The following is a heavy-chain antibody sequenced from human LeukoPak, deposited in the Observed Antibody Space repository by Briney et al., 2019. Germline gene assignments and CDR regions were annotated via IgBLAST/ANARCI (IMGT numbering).Heavy chain of an antibody. D-gene: IGHD6-19*01. CDR1: GFTFSSSW. CDR3: AKGIGSDWGFDY. CDR2: ISDSGANT. Sequence: GGSLRLSCAASGFTFSSSWMNWVRQAPGKGLEWVSTISDSGANTYYADSVKGRFTISRDNSKNTLYLQMNSLTAEDTAVYYCAKGIGSDWGFDYWGQGTLVTVSS. V-gene: IGHV3-23*01. J-gene: IGHJ4*02.